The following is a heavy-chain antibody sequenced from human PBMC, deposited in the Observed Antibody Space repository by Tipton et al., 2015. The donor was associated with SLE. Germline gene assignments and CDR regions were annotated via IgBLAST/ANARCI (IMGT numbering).Heavy chain of an antibody. CDR1: GYSFTNSW. Sequence: VQLVQSGAEVKKPGEALQISCKTSGYSFTNSWIVWFRHMPGKGLECMGMIDPSDSDTRYNPSFQGHVTISVDTSKNQFSLVLNSVTVADTAAYYCARGGQLADFDYWGQGTLVTVSS. CDR2: IDPSDSDT. CDR3: ARGGQLADFDY. J-gene: IGHJ4*02. D-gene: IGHD6-13*01. V-gene: IGHV5-51*03.